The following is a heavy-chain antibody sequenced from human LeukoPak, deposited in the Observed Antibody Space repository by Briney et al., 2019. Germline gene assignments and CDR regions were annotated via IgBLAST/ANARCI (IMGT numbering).Heavy chain of an antibody. V-gene: IGHV1-69*04. J-gene: IGHJ5*02. CDR2: IIPILGIA. Sequence: GASVKVSCKASRGTFSSYAISWVRQAPGQGLEWMGRIIPILGIANYAQKFQGRVTITADKSTSTAYMELSSRRSEDTAVYYCARASEPDYGDYVSWGQGTLVTVSS. CDR1: RGTFSSYA. CDR3: ARASEPDYGDYVS. D-gene: IGHD4-17*01.